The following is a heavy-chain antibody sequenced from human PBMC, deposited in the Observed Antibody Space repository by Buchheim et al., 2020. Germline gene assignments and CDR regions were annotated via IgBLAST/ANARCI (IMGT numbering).Heavy chain of an antibody. CDR3: AALLDGPDSFPY. J-gene: IGHJ4*02. CDR1: GTFITTYF. D-gene: IGHD4-17*01. CDR2: VHHSEGT. Sequence: QVKLQESGPGLVKPSETLSLTCTVSGTFITTYFWSWIRQPPGKGLEWIGYVHHSEGTKYNPSLRSRVTMSLDMSESQFSLKLNSVTAGDTAVYYCAALLDGPDSFPYWGQGTL. V-gene: IGHV4-59*01.